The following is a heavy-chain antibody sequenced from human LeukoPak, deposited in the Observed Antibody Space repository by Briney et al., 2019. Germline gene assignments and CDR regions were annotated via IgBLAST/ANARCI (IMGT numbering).Heavy chain of an antibody. J-gene: IGHJ4*02. CDR3: ARDLPGYSSGWTYFDY. D-gene: IGHD6-19*01. CDR2: INPSGGST. Sequence: ASVKVSCKASGYTFTSYYMHWVRQAPGQGLEWMGIINPSGGSTSYAQKFQGRVTMTRDTSTSTVYMELSSLRSEDTAVYYCARDLPGYSSGWTYFDYWGQGTLVTVSS. V-gene: IGHV1-46*01. CDR1: GYTFTSYY.